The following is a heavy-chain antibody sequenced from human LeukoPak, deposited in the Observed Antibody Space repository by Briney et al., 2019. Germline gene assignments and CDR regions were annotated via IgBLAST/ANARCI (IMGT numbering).Heavy chain of an antibody. D-gene: IGHD5-24*01. J-gene: IGHJ4*02. Sequence: PGGSLRLSCAASGFTFSSYSMNWVRQAPGKGLDWVSSISSSSTYIYYADSVKGRFTISRDNAKNSLYLQMNSLRAEDTAVYYCARDAGGVDGYNPYYFDYWGQGTLVTVSS. CDR3: ARDAGGVDGYNPYYFDY. CDR1: GFTFSSYS. CDR2: ISSSSTYI. V-gene: IGHV3-21*01.